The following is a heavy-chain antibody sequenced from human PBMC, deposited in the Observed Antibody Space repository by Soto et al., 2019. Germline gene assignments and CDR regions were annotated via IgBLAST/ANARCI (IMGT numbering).Heavy chain of an antibody. CDR3: ARDYPMANDAFDI. V-gene: IGHV4-59*01. J-gene: IGHJ3*02. Sequence: SETLSLTCTVSVGSISSYYWSWIRQPPGKVLEWIGYIYYSGSTNYNPSLKSRVTISVDTSKNQFSLKLSSVTAADTAVYYCARDYPMANDAFDIWGQGTMVTVS. CDR2: IYYSGST. CDR1: VGSISSYY.